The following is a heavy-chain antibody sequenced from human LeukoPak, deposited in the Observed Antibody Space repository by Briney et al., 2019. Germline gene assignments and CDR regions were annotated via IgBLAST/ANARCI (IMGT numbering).Heavy chain of an antibody. V-gene: IGHV3-30*03. CDR3: ARDPVSDKPDYFDD. CDR1: GFTFTTYD. Sequence: GRYLTLSCAASGFTFTTYDMHWVRQAPDKGLEWVAVTSSDGGLKFYADSVKGRFTISRDNSKNTLFLQMNSLRPEDTAVHSCARDPVSDKPDYFDDWGQGTLVTVSS. CDR2: TSSDGGLK. D-gene: IGHD1-14*01. J-gene: IGHJ4*02.